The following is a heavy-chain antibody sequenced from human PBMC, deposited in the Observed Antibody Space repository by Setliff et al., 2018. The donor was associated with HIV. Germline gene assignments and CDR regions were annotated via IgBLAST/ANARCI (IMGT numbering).Heavy chain of an antibody. J-gene: IGHJ3*02. CDR3: ARAEMATIVAFDI. Sequence: LSLTCTVSDGSFSSDYWTWIRQTPGKGLEWIGYIYYSGSTKYNPSLTSRVTISVDTSKNHFSLKLTSVTAADTAVYYCARAEMATIVAFDIWGQGTMVTVS. CDR2: IYYSGST. CDR1: DGSFSSDY. V-gene: IGHV4-59*01. D-gene: IGHD5-12*01.